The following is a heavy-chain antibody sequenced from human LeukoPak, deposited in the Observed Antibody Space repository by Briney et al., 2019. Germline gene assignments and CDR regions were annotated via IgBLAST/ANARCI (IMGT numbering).Heavy chain of an antibody. D-gene: IGHD4-17*01. Sequence: PGGSLRLSCAASGFTFSDYYMSWIRQAPGKGLEWVSYISSSGSTIYYADSVKGRFPISRDNAKNSLYLQMNSLRAEDTAVYYCARTIGPGDYVASDYWGQGTLVTVSS. J-gene: IGHJ4*02. CDR1: GFTFSDYY. CDR3: ARTIGPGDYVASDY. CDR2: ISSSGSTI. V-gene: IGHV3-11*01.